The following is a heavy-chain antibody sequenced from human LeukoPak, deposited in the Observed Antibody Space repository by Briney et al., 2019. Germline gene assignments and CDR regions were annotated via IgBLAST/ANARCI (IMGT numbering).Heavy chain of an antibody. CDR3: ARDRYGYSGDAFYI. CDR1: GFTVSTYE. Sequence: GGSLRLSCAASGFTVSTYEMNWVRQAPGKGREWVSYISFSDSYKYYADSVKGRFTISQDNAKNSLYLQMNGLRAEDTAVYYCARDRYGYSGDAFYIWGQGTMVTVAS. D-gene: IGHD4-17*01. V-gene: IGHV3-48*03. J-gene: IGHJ3*02. CDR2: ISFSDSYK.